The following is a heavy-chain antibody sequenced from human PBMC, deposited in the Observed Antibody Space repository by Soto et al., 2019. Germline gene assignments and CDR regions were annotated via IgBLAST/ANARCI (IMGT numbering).Heavy chain of an antibody. J-gene: IGHJ6*02. CDR2: ISSSSGTI. CDR1: GFTFSGYN. CDR3: AREGFRGVMIYYGMDV. Sequence: GGSVRLSCAASGFTFSGYNMNWVRQAPGKGLEWVSYISSSSGTIYYADSVKGRFTISRDNAKNSLYLQMNSLRAEDTAVYYCAREGFRGVMIYYGMDVWGQGTTVTVSS. D-gene: IGHD3-16*01. V-gene: IGHV3-48*01.